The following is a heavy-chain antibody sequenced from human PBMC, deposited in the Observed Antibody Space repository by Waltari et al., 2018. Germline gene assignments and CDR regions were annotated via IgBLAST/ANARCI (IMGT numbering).Heavy chain of an antibody. Sequence: QVQLQQWGAGLLKPSETLSLTCAVYGGSFSGYYWSWIRQPPGKGLEWIGEINHSGSTNYNPSLKSRVTISVDTSKNQFSLKLSSVTAADTAVYYCARGVSYYQIYYYYYMDVWGKGTTVTVSS. V-gene: IGHV4-34*01. J-gene: IGHJ6*03. CDR2: INHSGST. CDR1: GGSFSGYY. D-gene: IGHD1-26*01. CDR3: ARGVSYYQIYYYYYMDV.